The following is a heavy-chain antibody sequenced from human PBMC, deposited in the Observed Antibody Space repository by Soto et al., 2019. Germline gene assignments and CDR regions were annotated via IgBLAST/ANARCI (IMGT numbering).Heavy chain of an antibody. D-gene: IGHD5-18*01. J-gene: IGHJ4*02. CDR1: GGSISSGGYY. V-gene: IGHV4-31*03. CDR3: ARDQFDSYGPKGGLDY. Sequence: SETLSLTCTVSGGSISSGGYYWSWIRQHPGKGLEWIGYIYYSGSTYYNQSLKSRVTISVDTSKNQFSLKLSSVTAADTVVYYCARDQFDSYGPKGGLDYWGQGTLVTVSS. CDR2: IYYSGST.